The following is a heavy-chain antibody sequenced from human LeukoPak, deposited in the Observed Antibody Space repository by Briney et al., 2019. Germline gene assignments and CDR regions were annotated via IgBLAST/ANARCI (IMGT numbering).Heavy chain of an antibody. D-gene: IGHD3-10*01. CDR3: ARAKPKNMVRGLIMRRESRYYFDY. Sequence: PGGSLRLSCSASGLTFNKYYMNWVRQAPGKGLEWVSSITRNSANMYYADSVKGRFTISRDNSKSTLYIQMNSLRAEDTAVYYCARAKPKNMVRGLIMRRESRYYFDYWGQGTLVTVSS. CDR2: ITRNSANM. CDR1: GLTFNKYY. J-gene: IGHJ4*02. V-gene: IGHV3-21*04.